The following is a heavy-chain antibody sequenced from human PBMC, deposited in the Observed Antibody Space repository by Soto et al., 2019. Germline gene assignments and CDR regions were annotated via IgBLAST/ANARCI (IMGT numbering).Heavy chain of an antibody. CDR2: IYPDDSDA. CDR1: GYSFATYW. Sequence: GESLKISCKASGYSFATYWVGWVRQMPGKGLEWMGVIYPDDSDARYSLSFQGQVTISADKSISTAYLQWSSLKASDTAMYYCARHRNTAMVRDAFEIWGQGTMVTVSS. J-gene: IGHJ3*02. V-gene: IGHV5-51*01. CDR3: ARHRNTAMVRDAFEI. D-gene: IGHD5-18*01.